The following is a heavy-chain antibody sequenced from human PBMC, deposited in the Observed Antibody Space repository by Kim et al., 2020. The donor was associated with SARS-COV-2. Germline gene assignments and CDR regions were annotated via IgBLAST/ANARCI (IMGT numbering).Heavy chain of an antibody. J-gene: IGHJ4*02. V-gene: IGHV3-30*07. CDR3: ARDYYDTSGYSTYYFDY. Sequence: VKGRSSISRDNSKNTLYLQMNSLRAEDTAVYYCARDYYDTSGYSTYYFDYWGQGTLVTVSS. D-gene: IGHD3-22*01.